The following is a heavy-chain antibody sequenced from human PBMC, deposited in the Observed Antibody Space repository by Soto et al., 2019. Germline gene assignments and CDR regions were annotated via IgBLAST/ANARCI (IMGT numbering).Heavy chain of an antibody. CDR1: GYSFTSYW. V-gene: IGHV5-51*01. CDR3: TRGEGYYYGMDV. CDR2: FYPDDSET. Sequence: LGESLKISCKGSGYSFTSYWIGWVRQMPGKGLDWMGIFYPDDSETRYSPSFQGQVIISVDKTISTAYLRWSSLKASDTAMYYCTRGEGYYYGMDVWGQGTKVTVSS. J-gene: IGHJ6*02.